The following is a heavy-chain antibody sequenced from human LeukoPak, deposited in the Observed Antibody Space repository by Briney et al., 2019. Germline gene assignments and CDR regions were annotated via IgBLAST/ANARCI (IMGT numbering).Heavy chain of an antibody. Sequence: SVKVSCKASGGTFSSYAISWVRQAPGQGLEWMGGIIPIFGTANYAQKFQGRVTITADESTSTAYMELSSLRSEDTAVYYCARGGLTHSFQFDYWGQGTQVTVSS. D-gene: IGHD2/OR15-2a*01. CDR1: GGTFSSYA. CDR3: ARGGLTHSFQFDY. J-gene: IGHJ4*02. CDR2: IIPIFGTA. V-gene: IGHV1-69*01.